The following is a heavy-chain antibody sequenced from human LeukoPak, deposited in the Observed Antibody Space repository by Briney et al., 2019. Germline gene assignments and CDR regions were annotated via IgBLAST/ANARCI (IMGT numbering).Heavy chain of an antibody. CDR1: GFTVSSNY. D-gene: IGHD6-13*01. Sequence: GGSLRLSCAASGFTVSSNYMSWVRQAPGKGLEWVSVIYSGGSTYYADSVKGRFTISRDDSKNTLYLQMNSLRAEDTAVYYCARGPGIAAAATLDYFDYWGQGTLVTVSS. J-gene: IGHJ4*02. V-gene: IGHV3-66*01. CDR2: IYSGGST. CDR3: ARGPGIAAAATLDYFDY.